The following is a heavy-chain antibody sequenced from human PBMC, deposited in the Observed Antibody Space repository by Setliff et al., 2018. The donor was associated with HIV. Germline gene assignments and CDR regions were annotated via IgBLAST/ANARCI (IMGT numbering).Heavy chain of an antibody. CDR3: ARPITMVRGVLNYYYYYVDV. V-gene: IGHV4-39*01. CDR2: IYYTGNT. J-gene: IGHJ6*03. D-gene: IGHD3-10*01. Sequence: SETLSLTCSVSGGSISSSTDYWGWIRQPPGKGLEWIGTIYYTGNTYYNPSLKSRLTISVDTSKNQFSLKLSSVTAADTAVYYCARPITMVRGVLNYYYYYVDVWGMGTTVTVSS. CDR1: GGSISSSTDY.